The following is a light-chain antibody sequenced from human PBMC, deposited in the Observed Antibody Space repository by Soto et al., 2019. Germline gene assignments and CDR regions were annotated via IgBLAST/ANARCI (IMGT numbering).Light chain of an antibody. Sequence: QSVLTQPASVSGSPGQSIAISCTGSSIDVGIYNYVSWYQQHPGKVPKLIIYEVTNRPSGVSNRFSGSKSGNTASLTISGLQAEDEADYYCSSYTTSSTRVFGTGTKLTVL. J-gene: IGLJ1*01. CDR2: EVT. V-gene: IGLV2-14*01. CDR1: SIDVGIYNY. CDR3: SSYTTSSTRV.